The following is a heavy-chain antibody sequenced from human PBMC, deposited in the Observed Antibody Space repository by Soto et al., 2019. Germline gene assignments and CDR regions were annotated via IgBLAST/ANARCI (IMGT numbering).Heavy chain of an antibody. CDR1: GFTFSRYA. V-gene: IGHV3-23*01. CDR2: ITGSGAGT. CDR3: ARDPTGDYVGAFHA. J-gene: IGHJ5*02. D-gene: IGHD4-17*01. Sequence: EVQLLESGGGLVQPGGSLRLSCVASGFTFSRYALTWVRQAPGRGLGWVSSITGSGAGTDYADSVRGRFTISRDNSENTLYLQMNSLRAEDTALYYCARDPTGDYVGAFHAWGQGTLVTVSS.